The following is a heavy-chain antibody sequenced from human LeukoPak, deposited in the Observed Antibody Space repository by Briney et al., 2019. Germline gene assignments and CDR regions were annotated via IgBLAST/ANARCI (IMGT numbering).Heavy chain of an antibody. V-gene: IGHV1-69*04. D-gene: IGHD1-1*01. CDR2: IIPILGIA. Sequence: ASVRVSCKASGGTFSSYAISWVRQAPGQGLEWMGRIIPILGIANYAQKFQGRVTITADKSTSTAYMELSSLRSEDTAVYYCARDKVGTARVDYWGQGTLVTVSS. J-gene: IGHJ4*02. CDR1: GGTFSSYA. CDR3: ARDKVGTARVDY.